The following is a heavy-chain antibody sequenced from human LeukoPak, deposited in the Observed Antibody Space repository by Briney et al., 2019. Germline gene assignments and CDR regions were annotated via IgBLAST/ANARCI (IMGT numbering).Heavy chain of an antibody. CDR1: GFTFSSYA. Sequence: GGSLRLSCAASGFTFSSYAMSWVRQAPGKGLEWVSAISGSGDSTFYADSVKGRFTISRDNAKNSLYLQMNSLRAEDTAVYYCARDSLIVATKGGEVDYWGQGTLVTVSS. CDR3: ARDSLIVATKGGEVDY. J-gene: IGHJ4*02. D-gene: IGHD5-12*01. CDR2: ISGSGDST. V-gene: IGHV3-23*01.